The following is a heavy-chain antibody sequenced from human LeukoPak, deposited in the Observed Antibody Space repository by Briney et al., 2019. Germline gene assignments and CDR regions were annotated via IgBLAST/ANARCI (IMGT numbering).Heavy chain of an antibody. CDR3: ARDSLAYCGGDCYSGYYYMDV. J-gene: IGHJ6*03. V-gene: IGHV3-21*01. CDR2: ISSSSSYI. Sequence: PGGSLRLSCAASGFTFSSYSMNWVRQAPGKGLEWVSSISSSSSYIYYADSVKGRFTISRDNAKNSLYLQMNSLRAEDTAVYYCARDSLAYCGGDCYSGYYYMDVWGKGTTVTISS. D-gene: IGHD2-21*02. CDR1: GFTFSSYS.